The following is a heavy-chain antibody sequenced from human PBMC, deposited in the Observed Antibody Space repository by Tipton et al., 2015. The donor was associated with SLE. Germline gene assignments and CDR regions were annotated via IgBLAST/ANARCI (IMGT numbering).Heavy chain of an antibody. J-gene: IGHJ3*02. CDR1: GFTFSSYG. CDR3: AKEGLESSGWYGNALDI. V-gene: IGHV3-30*18. D-gene: IGHD6-19*01. CDR2: ISYDG. Sequence: QLVQSGGGVVQPGKSLRLSCAASGFTFSSYGMHWVRQAPGKGLAWVAVISYDGTDSVKGRFTISRDNSKNTLYLQMNSLRAEDTAVYYCAKEGLESSGWYGNALDIWGQGTMVTVSS.